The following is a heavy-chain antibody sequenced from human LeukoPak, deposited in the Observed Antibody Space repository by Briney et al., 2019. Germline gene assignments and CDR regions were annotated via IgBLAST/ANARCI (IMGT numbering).Heavy chain of an antibody. Sequence: GGSLRLSCAASGFTFSNYAMHWVRQAPGKGLEWVAVISYDGRNQYYADSVKGRFTVSRDNSKSTLYLQMNSLRGEDTAVYNCSRYSGFLVFWAQRTLVTVSS. CDR2: ISYDGRNQ. D-gene: IGHD2-15*01. CDR1: GFTFSNYA. CDR3: SRYSGFLVF. V-gene: IGHV3-30*04. J-gene: IGHJ4*02.